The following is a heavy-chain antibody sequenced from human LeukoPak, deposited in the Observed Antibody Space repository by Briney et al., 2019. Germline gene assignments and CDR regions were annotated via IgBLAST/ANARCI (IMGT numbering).Heavy chain of an antibody. D-gene: IGHD3-10*01. Sequence: AGSLRLSCAASGFIFSNYAMTWVRQAPGKGLEYISSITDSGGSAYYADSVKGRFTLSRDNSRDTLYLHLNSLRAEDTALYYCAKGGLGQASGLDVWGQGTTVIVSS. J-gene: IGHJ6*02. V-gene: IGHV3-23*01. CDR1: GFIFSNYA. CDR3: AKGGLGQASGLDV. CDR2: ITDSGGSA.